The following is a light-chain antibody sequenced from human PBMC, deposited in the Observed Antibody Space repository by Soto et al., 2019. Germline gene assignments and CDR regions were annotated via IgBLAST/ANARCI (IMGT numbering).Light chain of an antibody. CDR1: QSVATN. CDR2: GAS. V-gene: IGKV3-15*01. CDR3: QQYNNWPQT. Sequence: EAVLTQSPATLSVSPGERATLSCRASQSVATNLAWYQQRPGQAPGLLIYGASKRAIGLPARFSGSGSGTEFTLTITSLQSEDFAVYYCQQYNNWPQTFGQGTKVDIK. J-gene: IGKJ1*01.